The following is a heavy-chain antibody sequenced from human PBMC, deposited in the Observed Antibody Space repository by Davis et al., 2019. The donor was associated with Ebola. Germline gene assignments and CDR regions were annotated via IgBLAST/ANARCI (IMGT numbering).Heavy chain of an antibody. CDR3: ARDRGGDYSFDY. CDR2: INAGNGNT. J-gene: IGHJ4*02. Sequence: ASVTVSCKASGYTFISYGINWVRQAPGQRLEWMGWINAGNGNTKYSQKFQGRVTITRDTSASTAYMELSSLRSEDTSVYYCARDRGGDYSFDYWGQGTLVTVSS. D-gene: IGHD3-10*01. V-gene: IGHV1-3*01. CDR1: GYTFISYG.